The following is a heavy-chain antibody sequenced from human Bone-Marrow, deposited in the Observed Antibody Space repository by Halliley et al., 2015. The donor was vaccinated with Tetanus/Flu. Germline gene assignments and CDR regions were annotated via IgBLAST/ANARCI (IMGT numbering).Heavy chain of an antibody. CDR2: IFYSGST. D-gene: IGHD3-3*01. J-gene: IGHJ4*02. Sequence: GLVKPSETLSLTCTVSGRSISSHYWNWIRQPPGKGLEWIGYIFYSGSTNYNPSLKSRVSISVDTSKNQFSLNLSSVTAADTAVYYCARGDFWSGCDYWGQGTLVTVSS. CDR1: GRSISSHY. CDR3: ARGDFWSGCDY. V-gene: IGHV4-59*11.